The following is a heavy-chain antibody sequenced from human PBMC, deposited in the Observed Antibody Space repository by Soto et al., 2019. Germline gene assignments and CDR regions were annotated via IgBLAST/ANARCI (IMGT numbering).Heavy chain of an antibody. D-gene: IGHD3-10*01. J-gene: IGHJ4*02. V-gene: IGHV1-3*05. CDR1: GYTFTSYA. Sequence: QVQLVQSGAEEKKPGASVKVSCRASGYTFTSYAIHWVRQAPGQRLEWMGWINAGNGNTKYSQKFQGRVTITRDTSASTAYMELSSVRSEDTAVYYCARGVPIFMDYWGQGTLVTVSS. CDR2: INAGNGNT. CDR3: ARGVPIFMDY.